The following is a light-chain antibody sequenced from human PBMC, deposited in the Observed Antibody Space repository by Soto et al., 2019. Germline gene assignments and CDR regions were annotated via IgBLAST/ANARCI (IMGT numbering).Light chain of an antibody. V-gene: IGLV2-14*01. Sequence: QSALTQPASVSGSPGQSITISCTGTSSDVGGYNYVSWYQQHPGKAPKLMIYEVTNRPSGVSNRFSGSKSGNTASLTISGRQADDEADYYCSSYTSSITYVFGTGTKVTVL. CDR2: EVT. J-gene: IGLJ1*01. CDR1: SSDVGGYNY. CDR3: SSYTSSITYV.